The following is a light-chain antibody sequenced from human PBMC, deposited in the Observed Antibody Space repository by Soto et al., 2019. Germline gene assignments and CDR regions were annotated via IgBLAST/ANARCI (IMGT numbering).Light chain of an antibody. V-gene: IGLV2-14*01. CDR2: EVS. Sequence: QSVLTQPASVSGSPGQSITISCTGTSSDVGGYNYVSWYQQHPGKAPKLMIYEVSNRPSGVSNRFSGSKSGNTASLTISGLQAEDEAAYYCSSYTSSSTPYWVFGGGTKLTVL. J-gene: IGLJ3*02. CDR1: SSDVGGYNY. CDR3: SSYTSSSTPYWV.